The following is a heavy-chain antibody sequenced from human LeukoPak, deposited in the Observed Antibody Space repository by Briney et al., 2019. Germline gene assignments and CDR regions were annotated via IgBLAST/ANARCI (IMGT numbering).Heavy chain of an antibody. V-gene: IGHV3-23*01. D-gene: IGHD3-22*01. CDR3: AKKRDEYYYDSSGYYYPFDY. CDR1: GFTFSSYA. CDR2: ISGSGGST. J-gene: IGHJ4*02. Sequence: PGGSLRLSCAASGFTFSSYAMSWVRQAPGKGLEWVSAISGSGGSTYYADSVRGRFTISRDNSKNTLYLQMNSLRAEDTAVYYCAKKRDEYYYDSSGYYYPFDYWGQGTLVTVSS.